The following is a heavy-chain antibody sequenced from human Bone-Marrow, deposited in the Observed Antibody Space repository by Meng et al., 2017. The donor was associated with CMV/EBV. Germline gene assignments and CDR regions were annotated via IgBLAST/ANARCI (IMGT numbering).Heavy chain of an antibody. V-gene: IGHV1-8*03. D-gene: IGHD2-2*01. CDR2: MNPNSGNT. CDR1: GYTFTNYD. Sequence: ASVKVSCKASGYTFTNYDINWVRQATGQGLEWMGWMNPNSGNTGYAQKFQGRVTITGNTSISTAYMDLSSLRSEYTAVYYCARWGGYCSSTSCRDLGMDVWGQGTTVTVSS. CDR3: ARWGGYCSSTSCRDLGMDV. J-gene: IGHJ6*02.